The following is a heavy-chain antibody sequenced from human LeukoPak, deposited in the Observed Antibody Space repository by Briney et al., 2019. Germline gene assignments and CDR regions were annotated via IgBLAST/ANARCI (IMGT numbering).Heavy chain of an antibody. D-gene: IGHD4-17*01. CDR2: IYNNGRS. V-gene: IGHV3-66*01. J-gene: IGHJ4*02. Sequence: DPGGSLRLSCTASGFTVSSNYMSWVRQPPGKGLEWVSVIYNNGRSYYADSVKGRFTISRDDSQNTLYLQMNSLRSEDTAVYYCAKDLLGGLRDYWGQGTQVTVSS. CDR3: AKDLLGGLRDY. CDR1: GFTVSSNY.